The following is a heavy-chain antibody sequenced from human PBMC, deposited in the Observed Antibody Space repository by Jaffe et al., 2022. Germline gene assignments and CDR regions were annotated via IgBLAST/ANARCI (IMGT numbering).Heavy chain of an antibody. CDR2: IRYDGSNK. D-gene: IGHD2-2*01. Sequence: QVQLVESGGGVVQPGGSLRLSCAASGFTFSSYGMHWVRQAPGKGLEWVAFIRYDGSNKYYADSVKGRFTISRDNSKNTLYLQMNSLRAEDTAVYYCAKRPGDSPFDYWGQGTLVTVSS. CDR1: GFTFSSYG. CDR3: AKRPGDSPFDY. J-gene: IGHJ4*02. V-gene: IGHV3-30*02.